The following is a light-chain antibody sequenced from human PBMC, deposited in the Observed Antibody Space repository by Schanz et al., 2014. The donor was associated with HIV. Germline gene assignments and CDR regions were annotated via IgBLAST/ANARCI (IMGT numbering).Light chain of an antibody. CDR2: GAS. CDR1: HPVTANF. J-gene: IGKJ1*01. CDR3: QQYGTSST. Sequence: ESVLTQSPGTLSLSPGETATLSCRASHPVTANFVAWYQHKPGQAPRLLIYGASSRASGIPDRFSGSGSEIDFSLTISRLEPEDFAVYICQQYGTSSTFGQGTKVEIK. V-gene: IGKV3-20*01.